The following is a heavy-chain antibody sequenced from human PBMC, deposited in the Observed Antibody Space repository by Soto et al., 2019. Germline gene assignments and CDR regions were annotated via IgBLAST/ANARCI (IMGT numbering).Heavy chain of an antibody. J-gene: IGHJ3*02. CDR1: GYTLTELS. CDR2: FDPEDGET. D-gene: IGHD3-10*01. CDR3: ARKTYYYGSGTLPDDAFDI. V-gene: IGHV1-24*01. Sequence: QVQLVQSGAEVKKPGASVKVSCKVSGYTLTELSMHWVRQAPGKGLEWMGGFDPEDGETIYAQKFQGRVTMTEDTSTDTAYMELSSLRSEDTAVYYCARKTYYYGSGTLPDDAFDIWGQGTMVTVSS.